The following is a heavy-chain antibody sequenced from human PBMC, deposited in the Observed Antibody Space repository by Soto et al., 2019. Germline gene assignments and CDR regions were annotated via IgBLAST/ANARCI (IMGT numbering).Heavy chain of an antibody. D-gene: IGHD2-15*01. V-gene: IGHV4-31*02. CDR2: IYYSGTT. CDR1: AGMISRGGYF. CDR3: ARVWDCSGVGRDLLYY. J-gene: IGHJ4*02. Sequence: VSAGMISRGGYFVSWLRQDPRKGLEWIGYIYYSGTTYYNPSLKSRVTISLDTSKNQFSLKLSSVTAADTAVYYCARVWDCSGVGRDLLYYSGQGTLVTVSS.